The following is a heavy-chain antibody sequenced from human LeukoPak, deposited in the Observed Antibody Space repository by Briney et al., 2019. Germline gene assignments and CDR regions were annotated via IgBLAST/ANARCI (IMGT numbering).Heavy chain of an antibody. D-gene: IGHD3-10*01. Sequence: ASVKVSCKASGYTFTSYGISWVRQAPGQGLEWMGWISAYNGNTNYAQKLQGRVTMTTDTSTSTAYMELRSLRSDDTAVYYCARAPRARGVIKNAFDIWGQGTMVTVSS. CDR2: ISAYNGNT. CDR1: GYTFTSYG. CDR3: ARAPRARGVIKNAFDI. J-gene: IGHJ3*02. V-gene: IGHV1-18*04.